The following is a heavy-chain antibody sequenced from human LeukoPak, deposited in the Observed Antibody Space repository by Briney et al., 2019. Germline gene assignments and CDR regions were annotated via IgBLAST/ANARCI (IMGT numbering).Heavy chain of an antibody. CDR3: AKASHYYDSSGLDY. J-gene: IGHJ4*02. CDR1: GFTFSGYW. CDR2: IKQDGSEK. V-gene: IGHV3-7*05. Sequence: GGSLRLSCAASGFTFSGYWMSWVRQAPGKGLECVANIKQDGSEKYYVDSVKGRFTISRDDAKNSLYLQMNSLRAEDTAVYYCAKASHYYDSSGLDYWGQGTLVTVSS. D-gene: IGHD3-22*01.